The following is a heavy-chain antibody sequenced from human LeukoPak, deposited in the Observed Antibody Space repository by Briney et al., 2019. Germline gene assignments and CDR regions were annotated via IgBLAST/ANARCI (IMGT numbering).Heavy chain of an antibody. CDR1: GGSISSYY. J-gene: IGHJ4*02. D-gene: IGHD6-19*01. CDR3: ARSSRQWLVRWSY. CDR2: IYYSGST. Sequence: SETLSLTCTVSGGSISSYYWSWIWQPPGKGLEWIGYIYYSGSTNYNPSLKSRVTISVDTSKNQFSLKLSSVTAADTAVYYCARSSRQWLVRWSYWGQGTLVTVSS. V-gene: IGHV4-59*01.